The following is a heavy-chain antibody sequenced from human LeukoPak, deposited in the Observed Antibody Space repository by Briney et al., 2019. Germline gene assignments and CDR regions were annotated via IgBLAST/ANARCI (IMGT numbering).Heavy chain of an antibody. J-gene: IGHJ3*02. Sequence: GASVKVSCKVSGYTLTELSMHWVRQAPGKGLEWMGGFDPEDGETIYAQKFQGRVTMTEDTSTDTAYMELSSLRSEDTAVYYCATGAAAGYAFDIWGQGTMVTVSS. V-gene: IGHV1-24*01. CDR2: FDPEDGET. CDR1: GYTLTELS. D-gene: IGHD6-13*01. CDR3: ATGAAAGYAFDI.